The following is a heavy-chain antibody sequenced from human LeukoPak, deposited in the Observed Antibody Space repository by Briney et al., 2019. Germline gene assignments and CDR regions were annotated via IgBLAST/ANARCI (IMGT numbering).Heavy chain of an antibody. J-gene: IGHJ3*02. V-gene: IGHV3-23*01. Sequence: PGGTLRLSCVVSGLSFSSYGMNWVRQAPGRGLEWLSIISGSGSSTFYADSVKGRFTISRDNSKNTLYLQLNSLRAEDTAVYFCAKFRKPMALLDAFDMWGQGTMVTVSS. CDR2: ISGSGSST. CDR1: GLSFSSYG. CDR3: AKFRKPMALLDAFDM. D-gene: IGHD1-14*01.